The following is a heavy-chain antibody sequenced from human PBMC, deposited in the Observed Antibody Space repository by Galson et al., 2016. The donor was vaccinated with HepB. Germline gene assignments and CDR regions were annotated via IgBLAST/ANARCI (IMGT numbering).Heavy chain of an antibody. Sequence: SLRLSCAASGFNFDDYAMHWVRQAPGKGLEWVSYIGKSDSTIYYADSVKGRFTISRDNAKNSLYLQMNSLRGEDTAVYYCARVLYFYYGMDVWGQGTTVTVSS. CDR3: ARVLYFYYGMDV. CDR2: IGKSDSTI. D-gene: IGHD2/OR15-2a*01. J-gene: IGHJ6*02. V-gene: IGHV3-11*01. CDR1: GFNFDDYA.